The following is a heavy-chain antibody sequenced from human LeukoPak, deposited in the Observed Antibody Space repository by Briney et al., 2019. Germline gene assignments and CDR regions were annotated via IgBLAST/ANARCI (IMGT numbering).Heavy chain of an antibody. V-gene: IGHV3-21*01. D-gene: IGHD2-15*01. Sequence: PGGSLRLSCAASGFTFSSYSMNWVRQAPGKGLEWVSSISSSSSYIYYADSVKGRFTISRDNAKNSLYLQMNSLRAEDTAVYYCARVLGYCSVGSCYSDFYFDYWGQGTLVTVSS. CDR2: ISSSSSYI. CDR3: ARVLGYCSVGSCYSDFYFDY. J-gene: IGHJ4*02. CDR1: GFTFSSYS.